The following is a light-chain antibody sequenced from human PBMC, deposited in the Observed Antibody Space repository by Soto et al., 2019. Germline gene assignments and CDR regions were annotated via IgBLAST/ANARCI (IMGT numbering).Light chain of an antibody. CDR1: QGISSY. CDR2: AAS. CDR3: QQLNSYPRVT. Sequence: DIQLTQSPSFLSASVGDRVTITCRASQGISSYLAWYQQKPGKAPKLLIYAASTLQSGVPSRFSGSGSGTEFTLTISSLQPEGFATYYCQQLNSYPRVTFGPGTKVDIK. J-gene: IGKJ3*01. V-gene: IGKV1-9*01.